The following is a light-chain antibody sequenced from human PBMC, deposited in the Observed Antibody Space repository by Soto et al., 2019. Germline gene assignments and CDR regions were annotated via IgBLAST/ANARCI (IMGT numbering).Light chain of an antibody. CDR3: QQRSNWPPIT. CDR2: DAS. J-gene: IGKJ5*01. CDR1: QSVSSY. V-gene: IGKV3-11*01. Sequence: ELVLTQSQATLSLSPGEIATLSCRASQSVSSYLAWYQQKPGQAPRLLIYDASNRATGIPARFSGSGSGTDFTLTISSLEPEDFAVYYCQQRSNWPPITFGQGTRLEIK.